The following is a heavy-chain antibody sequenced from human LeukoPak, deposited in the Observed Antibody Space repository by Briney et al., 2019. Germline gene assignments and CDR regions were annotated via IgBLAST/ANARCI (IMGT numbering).Heavy chain of an antibody. J-gene: IGHJ4*02. D-gene: IGHD6-13*01. CDR2: IKSSGGST. CDR3: ARGSRSWAVDY. Sequence: ASVKVSCKASGYTFTSYHMHWVRQAPGQGLEWMGIIKSSGGSTSYAQKFQGRVTMTRDTSTSTVHMELSSLRSEDTAVYYCARGSRSWAVDYWGRGTLVTVSS. V-gene: IGHV1-46*01. CDR1: GYTFTSYH.